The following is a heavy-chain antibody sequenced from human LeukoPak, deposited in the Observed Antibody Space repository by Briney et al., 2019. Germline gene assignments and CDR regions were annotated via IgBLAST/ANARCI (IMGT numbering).Heavy chain of an antibody. CDR2: ISGSGGST. D-gene: IGHD5-18*01. J-gene: IGHJ3*02. CDR3: AKGGGYSYGCPDAFDI. CDR1: GFTFSSYA. Sequence: PGGSLRLSCAASGFTFSSYAMSWVRQAPGKGLEWVSAISGSGGSTYYADSVKGRFTISRDNSKNTLYLQMNSLRAEDTAVYYCAKGGGYSYGCPDAFDIWGQGTMVTVSS. V-gene: IGHV3-23*01.